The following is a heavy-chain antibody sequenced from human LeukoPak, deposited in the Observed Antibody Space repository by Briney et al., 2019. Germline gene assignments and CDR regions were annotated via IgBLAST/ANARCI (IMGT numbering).Heavy chain of an antibody. CDR1: GGSINSSSYF. V-gene: IGHV4-39*07. J-gene: IGHJ4*02. CDR2: IYLSGST. D-gene: IGHD1-26*01. CDR3: ARDMDSGPDFFDY. Sequence: PSETLSLTCSISGGSINSSSYFWGWIRQPPGKGLEWIGSIYLSGSTYYNPSLKSRVTISVETSKNQFSLKLSSVTAADTAVYYCARDMDSGPDFFDYWGLGTLVTVSS.